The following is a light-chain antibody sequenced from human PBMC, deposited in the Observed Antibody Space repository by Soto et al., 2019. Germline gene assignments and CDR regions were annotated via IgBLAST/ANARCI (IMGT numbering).Light chain of an antibody. CDR1: SSDVGAYDY. V-gene: IGLV2-8*01. CDR3: SSFAGSNNFPYV. CDR2: EIN. Sequence: QSALTQPPSASGSPGQSVTISCTGTSSDVGAYDYVSWYQQHPGKAPKLMIYEINKRPSGVPDRFSGSKSGNTASLTVSGLHAEDEADYYSSSFAGSNNFPYVFGSGTKATVL. J-gene: IGLJ1*01.